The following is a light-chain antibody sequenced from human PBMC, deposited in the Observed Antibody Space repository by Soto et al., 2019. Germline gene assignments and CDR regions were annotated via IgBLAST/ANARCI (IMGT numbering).Light chain of an antibody. V-gene: IGLV1-44*01. CDR1: NSNIGDKA. CDR3: ASWDDSVTLL. Sequence: QSVLTQPPSASGTPGQRVTISCSGSNSNIGDKAVTWYQQIPGTAPKVVIHSDDQRPSGVPDRFSGSKSGNSASLAISAVQSEDEADYFCASWDDSVTLLFGGGTKLTVL. CDR2: SDD. J-gene: IGLJ2*01.